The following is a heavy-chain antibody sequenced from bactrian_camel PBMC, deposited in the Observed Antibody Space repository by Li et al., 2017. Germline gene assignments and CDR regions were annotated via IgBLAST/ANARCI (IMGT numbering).Heavy chain of an antibody. CDR2: LARGGTI. J-gene: IGHJ4*01. Sequence: HVQLVESGGGSVQAGGSLRLSCATSGYTYSSGCVGWFRQAPGKERESVARLARGGTIFYAASVKGRFTISQDTSKNTLYLEMDSLNVSDTGAYYCGAGPYCSLSYINIWGQGTQVTVS. CDR1: GYTYSSGC. V-gene: IGHV3S53*01. CDR3: GAGPYCSLSYINI. D-gene: IGHD1*01.